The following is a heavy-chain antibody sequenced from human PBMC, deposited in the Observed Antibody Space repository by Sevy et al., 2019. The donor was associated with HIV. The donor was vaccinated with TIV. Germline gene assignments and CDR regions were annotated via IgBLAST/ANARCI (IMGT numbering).Heavy chain of an antibody. CDR1: AFTFSSYW. CDR2: INQDGSEE. CDR3: ARTGSYADTYYYYYAMDV. V-gene: IGHV3-7*01. D-gene: IGHD3-16*01. Sequence: GSLRLSCAASAFTFSSYWMTWVRQAPGKGLEWVANINQDGSEENYVDSVKGRFTIFRDNAKNSLFLQMNGLRAEDTAVYYCARTGSYADTYYYYYAMDVWGPGTTVTVSS. J-gene: IGHJ6*02.